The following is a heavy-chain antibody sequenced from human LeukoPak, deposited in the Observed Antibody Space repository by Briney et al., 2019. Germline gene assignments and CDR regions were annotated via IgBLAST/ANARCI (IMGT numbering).Heavy chain of an antibody. D-gene: IGHD6-19*01. CDR2: INPNSGGT. CDR1: GYTFTGYY. Sequence: ASVKVSCKASGYTFTGYYMHWVRQAPGQGLEWMGWINPNSGGTNYAQKFQGRVTMTRDTSISTAYMELSRLRSDDTAVYYCARDLERAVAGMRNWFDPWGQGTLVTVSS. CDR3: ARDLERAVAGMRNWFDP. V-gene: IGHV1-2*02. J-gene: IGHJ5*02.